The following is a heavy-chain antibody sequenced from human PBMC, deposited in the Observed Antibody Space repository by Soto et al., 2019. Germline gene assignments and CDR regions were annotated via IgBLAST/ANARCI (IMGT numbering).Heavy chain of an antibody. Sequence: QVQLVQSGAEVKKPGASVKVSCVASGYSFSSYGISWVLQAPRQGLEWVGWISAYNGNTYYAQRVQGRVTMTTDISTTTAYMELRSLRSDDTAVYYCARGGTYKGYDYAAEDNWGQGTLVTVSS. J-gene: IGHJ4*02. CDR1: GYSFSSYG. V-gene: IGHV1-18*01. CDR3: ARGGTYKGYDYAAEDN. CDR2: ISAYNGNT. D-gene: IGHD5-12*01.